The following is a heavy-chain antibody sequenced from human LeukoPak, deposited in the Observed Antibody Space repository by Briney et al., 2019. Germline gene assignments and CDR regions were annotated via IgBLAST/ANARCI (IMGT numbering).Heavy chain of an antibody. Sequence: RASVKVSCKASGYTFTSYGISWVRQAPGQGLEWMGWISAYNGNTNYAQKLQGRVTMTTDTSTSTAYMELRSLRSDDTAVYYCARRGITFGGVIVIHNPPYYFDYWGQGTLVTVSS. CDR3: ARRGITFGGVIVIHNPPYYFDY. CDR1: GYTFTSYG. CDR2: ISAYNGNT. V-gene: IGHV1-18*01. D-gene: IGHD3-16*02. J-gene: IGHJ4*02.